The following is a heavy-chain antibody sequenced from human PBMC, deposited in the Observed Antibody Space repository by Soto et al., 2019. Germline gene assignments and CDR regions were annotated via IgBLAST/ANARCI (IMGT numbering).Heavy chain of an antibody. D-gene: IGHD3-10*01. V-gene: IGHV2-5*01. CDR1: GFSLTTSRVG. CDR3: GHRRVGPGWIYGSPSYYWDY. J-gene: IGHJ4*02. CDR2: IFWNDDR. Sequence: QITLKESGPTLVRPTQTLTLTCTFSGFSLTTSRVGVGRIRQPPGKAPEWLALIFWNDDRRYSPTRRNRITLSKDASKNQVVLMMNNVDPVDTATYYCGHRRVGPGWIYGSPSYYWDYWGQGTLVTVSS.